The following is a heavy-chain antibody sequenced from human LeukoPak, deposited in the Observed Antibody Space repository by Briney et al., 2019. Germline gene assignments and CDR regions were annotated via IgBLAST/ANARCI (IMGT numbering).Heavy chain of an antibody. V-gene: IGHV3-48*01. Sequence: GGSLRLSCAASEFTFSTYSMNWVRQAPGKGLEWVSFISGSSSTIYYADSVKGRFAISRDNSKNTLYLQMNSLSAEDTAVYYCAREPFSITGNYYFDYWGQGTLVTVSS. CDR1: EFTFSTYS. CDR2: ISGSSSTI. D-gene: IGHD1-20*01. CDR3: AREPFSITGNYYFDY. J-gene: IGHJ4*02.